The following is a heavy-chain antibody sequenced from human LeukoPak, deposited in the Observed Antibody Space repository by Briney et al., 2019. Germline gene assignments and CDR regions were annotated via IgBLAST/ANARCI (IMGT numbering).Heavy chain of an antibody. CDR2: INYSGST. D-gene: IGHD6-19*01. Sequence: KPSETLSLTCTVSGGSISSYYWSWIRQPPGKGLECIGYINYSGSTNYNPSLKSRVTISVDTYKNQFSLKISSVTAADTAVYYCARGGEQWLEYNWFDPWGQGTLVTVSS. CDR1: GGSISSYY. CDR3: ARGGEQWLEYNWFDP. V-gene: IGHV4-59*01. J-gene: IGHJ5*02.